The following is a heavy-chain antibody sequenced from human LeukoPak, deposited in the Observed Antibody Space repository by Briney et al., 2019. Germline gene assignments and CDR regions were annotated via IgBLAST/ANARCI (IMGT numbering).Heavy chain of an antibody. CDR2: IRNKANFYAK. V-gene: IGHV3-73*01. CDR1: GFNFSATS. CDR3: TKYDS. J-gene: IGHJ5*01. Sequence: GGSLRLSCAASGFNFSATSIHWVRQVPGKGLEWIGRIRNKANFYAKAHSPSVKGRFFLSRDDSNNVSYLQMNSLKTEDTGLYYCTKYDSWGQGTLVTVSS. D-gene: IGHD2/OR15-2a*01.